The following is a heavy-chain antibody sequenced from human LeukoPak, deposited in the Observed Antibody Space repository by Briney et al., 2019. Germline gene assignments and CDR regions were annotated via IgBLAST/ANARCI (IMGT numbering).Heavy chain of an antibody. D-gene: IGHD6-13*01. Sequence: SETLSLTCTVSGGSISSGDYYWSWIRQPAGKGLEWIGRIYTSGSTNYNPSLKSRVTMSVDTSKNQFSLKLSSVTAADTAVYYCARGGGVAAADPFDYWGQGTLVTVSS. CDR1: GGSISSGDYY. CDR3: ARGGGVAAADPFDY. J-gene: IGHJ4*02. V-gene: IGHV4-61*02. CDR2: IYTSGST.